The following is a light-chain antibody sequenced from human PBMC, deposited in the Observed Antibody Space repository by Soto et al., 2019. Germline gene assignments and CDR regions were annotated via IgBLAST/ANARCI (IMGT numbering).Light chain of an antibody. CDR2: DAS. CDR3: QQRSNSFT. CDR1: QSVSSY. V-gene: IGKV3-11*01. J-gene: IGKJ3*01. Sequence: EIVFTQSPSTLSLSPGERATLSCRASQSVSSYLAWYQQKPGQAPRLLIYDASNRATGIPARFSGSGSGTDFTLTISSLEPDDCAVYYCQQRSNSFTFGPGTKVDIK.